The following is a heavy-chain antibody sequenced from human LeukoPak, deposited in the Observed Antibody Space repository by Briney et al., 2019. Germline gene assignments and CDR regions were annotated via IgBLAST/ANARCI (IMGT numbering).Heavy chain of an antibody. CDR1: GFIFSNYG. CDR2: IRNDGSMK. Sequence: GGSLRLSCAASGFIFSNYGMHWVRQTPAKGLEWVAFIRNDGSMKYYADSVKGRFTISRDNSKNTLYLQMNSLKTEDTAVYYCTTHRVRRTPVPRTYYMDVWGKGTTVTVSS. CDR3: TTHRVRRTPVPRTYYMDV. J-gene: IGHJ6*03. D-gene: IGHD1-14*01. V-gene: IGHV3-30*02.